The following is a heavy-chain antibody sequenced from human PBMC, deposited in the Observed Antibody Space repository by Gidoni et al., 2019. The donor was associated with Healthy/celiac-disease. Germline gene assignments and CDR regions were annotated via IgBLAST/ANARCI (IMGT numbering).Heavy chain of an antibody. CDR1: GFTFSSYG. Sequence: QVQLVESGGGVVQPGRSLRLSCAASGFTFSSYGMHWVRQAPGKGLEWVAVISYDGSNKYYADSVKGRFTISRDNSKNTLYLQMNSLRAEDTAVYYCAKDLHAGGAFDYWGQGTLVTVSS. CDR3: AKDLHAGGAFDY. CDR2: ISYDGSNK. V-gene: IGHV3-30*18. J-gene: IGHJ4*02.